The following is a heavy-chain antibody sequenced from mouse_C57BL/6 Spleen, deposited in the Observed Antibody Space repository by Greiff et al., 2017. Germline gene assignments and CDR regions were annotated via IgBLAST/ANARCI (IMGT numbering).Heavy chain of an antibody. CDR2: IDPSASYT. CDR1: GYTFTSYW. CDR3: AKGGDDYDGGSYWYFDV. V-gene: IGHV1-69*01. D-gene: IGHD2-4*01. J-gene: IGHJ1*03. Sequence: QVQLQQPGAELVMPGASVKLSCKASGYTFTSYWMHWVKQRPGQGLEWIGEIDPSASYTNYNQKFKGKSTLTVDKSSSTAYMQLSSLTSEDSAVYYCAKGGDDYDGGSYWYFDVWGTGTTVTVSS.